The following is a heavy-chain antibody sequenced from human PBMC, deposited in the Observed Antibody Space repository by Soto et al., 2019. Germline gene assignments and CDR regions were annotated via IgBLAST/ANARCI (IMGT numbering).Heavy chain of an antibody. D-gene: IGHD1-26*01. CDR1: GFIFSDYY. V-gene: IGHV3-11*05. Sequence: QVQLVESGGDLVRPGGSLRLSCAASGFIFSDYYMSWIRQAPGKGLEWISHISSSSSSTNYADSVKGRFTISRDNAKNSLYLQMNSLRADDTAMYYCARVSDIGSYYTVWGQGTLVTVSS. CDR2: ISSSSSST. CDR3: ARVSDIGSYYTV. J-gene: IGHJ4*02.